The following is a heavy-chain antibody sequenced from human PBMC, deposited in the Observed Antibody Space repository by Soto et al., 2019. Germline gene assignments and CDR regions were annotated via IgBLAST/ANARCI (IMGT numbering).Heavy chain of an antibody. J-gene: IGHJ4*02. CDR3: ARARCSSGQYYYFDY. CDR1: GFTFSSYN. CDR2: ISRSGDRT. V-gene: IGHV3-64*02. D-gene: IGHD3-22*01. Sequence: EVQLVESGEGLVQPGGSLRLSCAASGFTFSSYNIHWIRPAPGKGLEFVSAISRSGDRTYYADSVKGRFTITRDNSKNTVWLQMGSLRAEDMAVYYCARARCSSGQYYYFDYWGRGALVSVSS.